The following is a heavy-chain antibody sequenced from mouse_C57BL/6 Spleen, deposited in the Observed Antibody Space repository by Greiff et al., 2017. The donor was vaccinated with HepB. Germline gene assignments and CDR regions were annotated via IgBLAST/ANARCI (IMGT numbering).Heavy chain of an antibody. CDR3: ASDAGSRYFDY. V-gene: IGHV3-6*01. CDR2: ISYDGSN. J-gene: IGHJ2*01. CDR1: GYSITSGYY. Sequence: EVKLQESGPGLVKPSQSLSLTCSVTGYSITSGYYWNWIRQFPGNKLEWMGYISYDGSNNYNPSLKNRISITRDTSKNQFFLKLNSVTTEDTATYYCASDAGSRYFDYWGQGTTLTVSS. D-gene: IGHD1-1*01.